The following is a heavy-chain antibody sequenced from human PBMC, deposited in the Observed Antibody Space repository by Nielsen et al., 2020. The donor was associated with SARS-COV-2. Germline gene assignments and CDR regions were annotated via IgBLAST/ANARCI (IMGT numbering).Heavy chain of an antibody. J-gene: IGHJ3*02. CDR1: GFTFDDYA. Sequence: GGSLRLSCAASGFTFDDYAMHWVRQAPGKGLEWVAVIWYDGSNKYYADSVKGRFTISRDNSRNTLYLQMNSLRAEDTAVYYSAKSKGGYGEPIDIWGQGTMVTVSS. CDR3: AKSKGGYGEPIDI. D-gene: IGHD4-17*01. CDR2: IWYDGSNK. V-gene: IGHV3-33*08.